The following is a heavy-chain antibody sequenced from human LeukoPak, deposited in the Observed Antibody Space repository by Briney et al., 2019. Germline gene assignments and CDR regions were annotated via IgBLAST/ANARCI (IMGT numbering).Heavy chain of an antibody. D-gene: IGHD6-19*01. CDR1: GGSFSDYY. CDR2: INHSGTT. J-gene: IGHJ6*04. Sequence: PSETLSLTCAVYGGSFSDYYWNWIRQSPGKGLEWIGEINHSGTTNYNPSLKSRVTISVDTSKNQFSLRLSSVTAADTAIYHCTKGVRLPYRSSPAVPHVWSKGTTVTVSA. CDR3: TKGVRLPYRSSPAVPHV. V-gene: IGHV4-34*01.